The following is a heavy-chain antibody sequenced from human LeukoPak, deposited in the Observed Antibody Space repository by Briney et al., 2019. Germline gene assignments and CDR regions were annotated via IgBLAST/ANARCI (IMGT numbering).Heavy chain of an antibody. Sequence: PGGSLRLSCAASGFTFSNYGMHWVRQAPGKGLEWVAVIWYDGSNKYYADSVKGRFTISRDNSKNTLFLQMNSLRAEDTAVYYCARGYCSGGSCYFDYWGQGTLVTVSS. CDR2: IWYDGSNK. V-gene: IGHV3-33*01. J-gene: IGHJ4*02. D-gene: IGHD2-15*01. CDR1: GFTFSNYG. CDR3: ARGYCSGGSCYFDY.